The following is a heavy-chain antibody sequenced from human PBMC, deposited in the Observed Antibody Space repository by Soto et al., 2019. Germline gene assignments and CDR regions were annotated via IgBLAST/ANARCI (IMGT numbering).Heavy chain of an antibody. CDR2: LNTDGSSA. Sequence: EVQLVQSGGGLVQPGGSLRLSCAASGFPFSSYFMHWVRQAPVKGLVWVSRLNTDGSSANYADSVKGRFTISRDNAKNTLYLQMNSLRVEDTAVYYCARGYSTWGSSWGQGTLVTVSS. V-gene: IGHV3-74*01. CDR1: GFPFSSYF. J-gene: IGHJ5*02. D-gene: IGHD3-16*01. CDR3: ARGYSTWGSS.